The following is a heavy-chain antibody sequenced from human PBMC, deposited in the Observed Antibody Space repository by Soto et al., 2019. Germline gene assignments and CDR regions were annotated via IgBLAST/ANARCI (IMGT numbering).Heavy chain of an antibody. V-gene: IGHV3-30*04. CDR3: ARGRFSTTLYAGFDP. D-gene: IGHD2-2*01. Sequence: GGSLRLSCAASGFTFTSYAMHWVRQAPGKGLEWVAAISYHGRDEYYADSVKGRFSISRDNSKDTLNLQMNSLRAEDTAVYYCARGRFSTTLYAGFDPWGQGTLVTVSS. J-gene: IGHJ5*02. CDR1: GFTFTSYA. CDR2: ISYHGRDE.